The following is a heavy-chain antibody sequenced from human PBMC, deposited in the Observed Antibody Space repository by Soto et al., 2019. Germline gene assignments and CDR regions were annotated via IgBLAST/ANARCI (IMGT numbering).Heavy chain of an antibody. CDR1: GFTFSSYA. J-gene: IGHJ4*02. CDR3: VKEIVVVPAAKQD. Sequence: PVGSLRLSCSASGFTFSSYAMHWVRQAPGKGLEYVSAISSNGGSTYYADSVKGRFTISRDNSKNTLYLQMSSLRAEDTAVYYCVKEIVVVPAAKQDWGQGTLVTVSS. CDR2: ISSNGGST. V-gene: IGHV3-64D*06. D-gene: IGHD2-2*01.